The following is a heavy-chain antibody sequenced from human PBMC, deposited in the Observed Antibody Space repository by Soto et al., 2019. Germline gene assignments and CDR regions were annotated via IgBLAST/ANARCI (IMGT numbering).Heavy chain of an antibody. V-gene: IGHV3-73*01. Sequence: PGGSLRLSCVASGFTFSGSAMHWVRQASGKGLEWVGRIRSKANSYATAYAASVKGRFTISRDDSKNTAYLQMNSLKTEDTAVYYCTRPESYYDPSYYYYSVLVVWGQGTTLTVSS. D-gene: IGHD3-3*01. CDR1: GFTFSGSA. CDR2: IRSKANSYAT. J-gene: IGHJ6*02. CDR3: TRPESYYDPSYYYYSVLVV.